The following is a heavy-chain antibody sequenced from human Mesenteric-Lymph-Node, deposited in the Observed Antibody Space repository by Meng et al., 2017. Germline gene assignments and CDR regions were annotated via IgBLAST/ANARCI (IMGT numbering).Heavy chain of an antibody. V-gene: IGHV1-69*06. D-gene: IGHD1-26*01. CDR2: IIPIFGTA. CDR1: GGTFSSYA. Sequence: QVVQSGAEGKKPGASVKVSCKASGGTFSSYAISWVRQAPGQGLEWMGGIIPIFGTANYAQKFQGRVTITADKSTSTAYMELSSLRSDDTAVYYCASPWGSGSYYVALGYWGQGTLVTVSS. J-gene: IGHJ4*02. CDR3: ASPWGSGSYYVALGY.